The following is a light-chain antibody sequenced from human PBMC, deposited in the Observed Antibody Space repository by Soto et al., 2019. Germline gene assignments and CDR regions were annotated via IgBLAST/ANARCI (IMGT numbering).Light chain of an antibody. CDR3: EQYGTSPLT. CDR1: QTVSRSF. CDR2: GAT. Sequence: EIVLTQSPGTLSLSPGERATLSCRASQTVSRSFLGWYQQKSGQAPRFVMFGATNRAPGIPDRFSGRVSGTDFILTISRLEPEDFAVYYCEQYGTSPLTFGQGTKVDIK. J-gene: IGKJ1*01. V-gene: IGKV3-20*01.